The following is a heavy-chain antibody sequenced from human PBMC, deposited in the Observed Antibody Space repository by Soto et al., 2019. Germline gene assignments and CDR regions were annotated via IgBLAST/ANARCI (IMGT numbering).Heavy chain of an antibody. CDR1: GYSFTSNW. J-gene: IGHJ4*02. V-gene: IGHV5-51*01. D-gene: IGHD3-16*01. CDR3: ARHQRDDASRKIDC. CDR2: INPADSDI. Sequence: SCQGSGYSFTSNWIGWVRQMPGKGLEWMGIINPADSDIKYSPSFQGQVTISADKSIGTAYLQWSSLKASDTAMYYCARHQRDDASRKIDCWGQGTLVTVSS.